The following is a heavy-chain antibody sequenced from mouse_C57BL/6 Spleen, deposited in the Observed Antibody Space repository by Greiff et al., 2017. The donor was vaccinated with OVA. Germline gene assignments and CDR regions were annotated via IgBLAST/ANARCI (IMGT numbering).Heavy chain of an antibody. J-gene: IGHJ2*01. CDR3: ARNWVFDY. D-gene: IGHD4-1*01. CDR2: ISDGGSYT. V-gene: IGHV5-4*03. Sequence: EVKLMESGGGLVKPGGSLKLSCAASGFTFSSYAMSWVRQTPEKRLEWVATISDGGSYTYYPDNVKGRFTISRDNAKNNLYLQMSHLKSEDTAMYDCARNWVFDYWGQGTTLTVSS. CDR1: GFTFSSYA.